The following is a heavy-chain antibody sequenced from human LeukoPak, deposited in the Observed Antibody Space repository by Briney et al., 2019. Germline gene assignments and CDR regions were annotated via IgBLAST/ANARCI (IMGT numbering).Heavy chain of an antibody. Sequence: SETLSLTCTVSGGSISSYYWSWIRQPPGKGLEWIGYIYYSGSTNYNPSLKSRVTISVDTSKNRSSLKLNSVTASDTAVYYCARAGSLLWDSYYYYGMDVWGQGTTVTVSS. V-gene: IGHV4-59*12. J-gene: IGHJ6*02. D-gene: IGHD3-10*01. CDR3: ARAGSLLWDSYYYYGMDV. CDR2: IYYSGST. CDR1: GGSISSYY.